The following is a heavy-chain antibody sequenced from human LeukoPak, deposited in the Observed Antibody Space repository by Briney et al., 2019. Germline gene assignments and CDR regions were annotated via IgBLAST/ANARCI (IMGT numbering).Heavy chain of an antibody. J-gene: IGHJ6*04. D-gene: IGHD2-15*01. Sequence: GESLKISCKGSGYSFTSYWNGWVRQMPGKGLEWMVIIYPGDSDTRYSPSFQGQVTISADKSISTAYLQWSSLKASDTAMYYCARQCSGGSCYFSYGMDVWGKGTTVTVS. V-gene: IGHV5-51*01. CDR3: ARQCSGGSCYFSYGMDV. CDR1: GYSFTSYW. CDR2: IYPGDSDT.